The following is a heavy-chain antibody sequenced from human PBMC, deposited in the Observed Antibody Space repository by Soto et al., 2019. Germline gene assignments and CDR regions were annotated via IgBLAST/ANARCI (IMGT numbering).Heavy chain of an antibody. CDR2: LNHSGST. CDR3: ARERYDFWSGYYSYYYGMDV. D-gene: IGHD3-3*01. CDR1: GGSISSRSYY. J-gene: IGHJ6*02. Sequence: PSETLSLTCTVSGGSISSRSYYWGWIRQPPGKGLEWIGKLNHSGSTNYNPYLKSRVTISVDTSKNQFSLKLSSVTAADTAVYYFARERYDFWSGYYSYYYGMDVWGQGTTVTVSS. V-gene: IGHV4-39*07.